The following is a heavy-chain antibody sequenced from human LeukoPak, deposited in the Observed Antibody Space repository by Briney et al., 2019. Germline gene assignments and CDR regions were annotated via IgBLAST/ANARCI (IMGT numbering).Heavy chain of an antibody. CDR3: ARGVTIQLWSRRYYFDY. V-gene: IGHV4-39*07. CDR1: GGSINSNSQH. Sequence: PWETLSLTCSVSGGSINSNSQHWDWLRQAPGQGLEGIGNIYYSGTTSYNPSLKSRVTISVDPSKNQFSLKLSSVTAADTAVYYCARGVTIQLWSRRYYFDYWGEGTLVTVSS. CDR2: IYYSGTT. J-gene: IGHJ4*02. D-gene: IGHD5-18*01.